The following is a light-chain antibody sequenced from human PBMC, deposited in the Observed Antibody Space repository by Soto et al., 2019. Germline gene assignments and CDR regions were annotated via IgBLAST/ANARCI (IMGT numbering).Light chain of an antibody. CDR1: QGVRNF. CDR2: AAS. J-gene: IGKJ1*01. CDR3: QECNSAPWT. V-gene: IGKV1-27*01. Sequence: DIQMTQSPSSLSASVGDRVTITCRASQGVRNFLAWYQQKPGKVPKRLIYAASTLQSVVPSRFSGSGSGTDFTLTISSLQPEDVAIYYCQECNSAPWTFGQGTKVEIK.